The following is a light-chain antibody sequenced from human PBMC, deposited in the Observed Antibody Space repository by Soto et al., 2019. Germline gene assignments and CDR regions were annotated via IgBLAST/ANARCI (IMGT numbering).Light chain of an antibody. CDR2: DVS. Sequence: QSVLTQPASVSGSPGQSITISCTGTSSDVGGYNYVSWYQQHPGKAPKLMIYDVSNRPSGVFNRFSGSKSGNTASLTMSGLQAEDEADYYCSSYTSSSTVVFGGGTQLTVL. V-gene: IGLV2-14*01. CDR1: SSDVGGYNY. J-gene: IGLJ2*01. CDR3: SSYTSSSTVV.